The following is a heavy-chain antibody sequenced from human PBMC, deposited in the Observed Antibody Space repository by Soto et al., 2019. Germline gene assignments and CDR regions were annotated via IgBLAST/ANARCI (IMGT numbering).Heavy chain of an antibody. J-gene: IGHJ4*02. D-gene: IGHD1-1*01. CDR3: ARRRLSTGTDYFDY. CDR1: RYTVNDYF. V-gene: IGHV1-2*02. CDR2: INPNSGDT. Sequence: ASVKVSCKTSRYTVNDYFLHWVRQAPGQGLEWMGSINPNSGDTAYEQRFQGRVTLTRDTSIRTVYMELSRLRSDDTAVYYCARRRLSTGTDYFDYWGQGTLVTVSS.